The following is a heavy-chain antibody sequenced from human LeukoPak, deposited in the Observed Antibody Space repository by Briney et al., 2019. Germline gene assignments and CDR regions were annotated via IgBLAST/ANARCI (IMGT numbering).Heavy chain of an antibody. CDR1: GFTFTSYY. CDR2: INPSGSYT. CDR3: ARDNSGGSTWWFDP. D-gene: IGHD2-15*01. J-gene: IGHJ5*02. V-gene: IGHV1-46*01. Sequence: ASVKVSCKASGFTFTSYYMHWVRQAPGQGLEWMGIINPSGSYTSYAQKFQGRVTMTRDTSTSTVYMELSSLRSEDTAVYYCARDNSGGSTWWFDPWGQGTLVTVAS.